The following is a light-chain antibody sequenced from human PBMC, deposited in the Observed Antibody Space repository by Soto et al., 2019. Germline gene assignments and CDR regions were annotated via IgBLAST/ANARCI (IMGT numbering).Light chain of an antibody. Sequence: EVVMTESPATMSGSPGGRATLSCRASQSISDTLAWYQQKPGQAPRLLIHGASTRATGFPARFSGSGSGTDFTLTISSLQSEDFAVYYCQQYNNWPWTFGQGTKVDI. CDR3: QQYNNWPWT. CDR1: QSISDT. CDR2: GAS. J-gene: IGKJ1*01. V-gene: IGKV3-15*01.